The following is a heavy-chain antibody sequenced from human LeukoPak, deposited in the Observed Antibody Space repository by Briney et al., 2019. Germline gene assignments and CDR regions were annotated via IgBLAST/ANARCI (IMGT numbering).Heavy chain of an antibody. CDR1: GGSISSYY. CDR3: ARHYSSSWMNYYYGMDV. D-gene: IGHD6-13*01. J-gene: IGHJ6*02. V-gene: IGHV4-59*08. Sequence: SETLFLTCTVSGGSISSYYWSWIRQPPGKGLEWIGYIYYSGSTNYNPSLKSRVTISVDTSKNQFSLKLSSVTAADTAVYYCARHYSSSWMNYYYGMDVWGQGTTVTVSS. CDR2: IYYSGST.